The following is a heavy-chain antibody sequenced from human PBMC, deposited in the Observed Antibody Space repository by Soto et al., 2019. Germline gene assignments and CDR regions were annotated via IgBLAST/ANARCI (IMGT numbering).Heavy chain of an antibody. V-gene: IGHV3-33*01. D-gene: IGHD4-17*01. CDR3: ARDTGDFTSIFDY. CDR1: GFTFSSYG. CDR2: IWYDGSNK. Sequence: PGGSLRLSCAASGFTFSSYGMHWVRQAPGKGLEWVAVIWYDGSNKYYADSVKGRFTISRDNSKNTLYLQMSSLRAEDTAVYYCARDTGDFTSIFDYWGQGTLVTVSS. J-gene: IGHJ4*02.